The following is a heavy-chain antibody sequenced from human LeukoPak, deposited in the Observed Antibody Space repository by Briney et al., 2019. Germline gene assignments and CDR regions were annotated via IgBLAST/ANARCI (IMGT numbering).Heavy chain of an antibody. Sequence: GASVKVSCKASGYSFTSYGISWVRQARGQGLAWMGWISGYNGSTNYAQRLQGRVTMTTDTSTSTAYMELRSLSSDDTAVYYCARDRPYYYDSSAYYPDFWGQGTLVTVSS. V-gene: IGHV1-18*01. J-gene: IGHJ4*02. CDR1: GYSFTSYG. CDR2: ISGYNGST. CDR3: ARDRPYYYDSSAYYPDF. D-gene: IGHD3-22*01.